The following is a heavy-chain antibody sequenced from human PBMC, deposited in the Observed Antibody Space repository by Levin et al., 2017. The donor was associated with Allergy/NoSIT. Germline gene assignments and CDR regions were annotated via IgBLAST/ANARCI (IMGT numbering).Heavy chain of an antibody. CDR2: IYPGDSDT. D-gene: IGHD2-15*01. V-gene: IGHV5-51*01. J-gene: IGHJ4*02. Sequence: HGESLKISCKGSGYSFTSYWIGWVRQMPGKGLEWMGIIYPGDSDTRYSPSFQGQVTISADKSISTAYLQWSSLKASDTAMYYCARALGYCSGGSCYSDYWGQGTLVTVSS. CDR1: GYSFTSYW. CDR3: ARALGYCSGGSCYSDY.